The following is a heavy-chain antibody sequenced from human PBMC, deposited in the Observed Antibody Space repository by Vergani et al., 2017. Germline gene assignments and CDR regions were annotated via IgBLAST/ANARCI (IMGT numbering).Heavy chain of an antibody. Sequence: QVQLQQWGAGLLKPSETLSLTCAVYGGSFSGYYWSWIRQPPGKGLEWIGEINHSGSTNYNPSLKSRVTISVDPSKNQFSLKLSSVTAADTAVYYCARGTGGYCSGGSCWYFDYWGQGTLVTVSS. CDR2: INHSGST. CDR1: GGSFSGYY. D-gene: IGHD2-15*01. V-gene: IGHV4-34*01. CDR3: ARGTGGYCSGGSCWYFDY. J-gene: IGHJ4*02.